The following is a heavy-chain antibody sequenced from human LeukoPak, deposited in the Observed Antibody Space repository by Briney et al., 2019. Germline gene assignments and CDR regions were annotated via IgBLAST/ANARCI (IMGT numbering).Heavy chain of an antibody. CDR3: ARGSYYDFWSGYNWFDP. J-gene: IGHJ5*02. D-gene: IGHD3-3*01. Sequence: SETLSLTCTVSGGSISSSSYYWGWIRQPPGKGLEWIGSIYHSGSTYYNPSLKSRVTISVDTSKNQFSLKLSSVTAADTAVYYCARGSYYDFWSGYNWFDPWGQGTLVTVSS. CDR2: IYHSGST. CDR1: GGSISSSSYY. V-gene: IGHV4-39*07.